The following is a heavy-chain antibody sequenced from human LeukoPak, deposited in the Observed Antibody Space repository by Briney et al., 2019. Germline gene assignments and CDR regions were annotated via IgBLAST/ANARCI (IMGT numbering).Heavy chain of an antibody. CDR2: MSYDGSKI. CDR1: GLALSSYG. V-gene: IGHV3-30*02. D-gene: IGHD3-3*01. CDR3: AKAAHYDFWSGYDY. Sequence: WGSLRLSCAASGLALSSYGMHWVRQAPGQGLEWVAVMSYDGSKIYYADSVKARFTISRDNSKNTLYLQMNSLRAEDTAVYYCAKAAHYDFWSGYDYWGQGTMVTVSS. J-gene: IGHJ4*02.